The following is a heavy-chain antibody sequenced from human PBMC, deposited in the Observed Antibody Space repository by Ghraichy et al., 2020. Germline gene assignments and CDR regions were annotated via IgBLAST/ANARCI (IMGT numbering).Heavy chain of an antibody. CDR2: IYYSGST. J-gene: IGHJ5*02. V-gene: IGHV4-59*01. CDR3: ARELPLPSIAARSVWFDP. Sequence: SQTLSLTCTVSGGSISSYYWSWIRQPPGKGLEWIGYIYYSGSTNYNPSLKSRVTISVDTSKNQFSLKLSSVTAADTAVYYCARELPLPSIAARSVWFDPWGQGTLVTVSS. D-gene: IGHD6-6*01. CDR1: GGSISSYY.